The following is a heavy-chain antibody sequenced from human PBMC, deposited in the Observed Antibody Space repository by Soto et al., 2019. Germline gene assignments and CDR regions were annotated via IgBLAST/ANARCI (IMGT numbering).Heavy chain of an antibody. Sequence: GGSLRLSCAASGFTFSSYSMNWVRQAPGKGLEWVSSISSSSSYIYYADSVKGRFTISRDNAKNSLYLQMNSPRAEDTAVYYCSMDFWSGYTSDNWFDPWGQGTLVTVSS. CDR3: SMDFWSGYTSDNWFDP. D-gene: IGHD3-3*01. V-gene: IGHV3-21*01. J-gene: IGHJ5*02. CDR2: ISSSSSYI. CDR1: GFTFSSYS.